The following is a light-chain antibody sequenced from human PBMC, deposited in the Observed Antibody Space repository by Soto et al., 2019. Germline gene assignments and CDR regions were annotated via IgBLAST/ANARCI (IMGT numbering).Light chain of an antibody. CDR1: QGISNY. CDR2: AAS. Sequence: DIQMTQSPSSLSASVGDRVTITCRARQGISNYLAWYQQKPGKVPKLLIYAASTLQSGVPSRFSGSGSGTDFTLNISRLQPEDVATYYCQKYNSAPLTFGGGTKVEIK. CDR3: QKYNSAPLT. V-gene: IGKV1-27*01. J-gene: IGKJ4*01.